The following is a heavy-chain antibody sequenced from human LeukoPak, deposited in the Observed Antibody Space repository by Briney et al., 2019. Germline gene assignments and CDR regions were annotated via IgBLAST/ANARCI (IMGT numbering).Heavy chain of an antibody. CDR3: AKDGLEDSSGWYVAYYYYYYYMDV. V-gene: IGHV3-23*01. CDR1: GFTFSSYA. J-gene: IGHJ6*03. D-gene: IGHD6-19*01. Sequence: GGSLRLSCAASGFTFSSYAMSWVRQAPGKGLEWVSAISGSGGSTYYADSVKGRFTISRDNSKNTLYLQMNSLRAEDTAVYYCAKDGLEDSSGWYVAYYYYYYYMDVWGKGTTVTVSS. CDR2: ISGSGGST.